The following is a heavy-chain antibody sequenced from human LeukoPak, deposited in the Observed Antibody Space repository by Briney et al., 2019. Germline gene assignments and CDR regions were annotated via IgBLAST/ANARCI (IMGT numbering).Heavy chain of an antibody. D-gene: IGHD2-15*01. V-gene: IGHV3-15*07. CDR3: TTRSPARYCSDGACYSSADY. J-gene: IGHJ4*02. Sequence: GGSLRLSCAASGYTFSSYSMNWVRQAPGKGLEWVGHIRSKADGGTPDYIAPVRGRFTISRDDSKDTLYLQMNSLNTEDTAMYYCTTRSPARYCSDGACYSSADYWGQGTLVTVSS. CDR1: GYTFSSYS. CDR2: IRSKADGGTP.